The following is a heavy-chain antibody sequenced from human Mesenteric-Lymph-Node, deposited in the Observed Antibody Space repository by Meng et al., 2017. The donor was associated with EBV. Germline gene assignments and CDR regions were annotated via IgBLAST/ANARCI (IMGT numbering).Heavy chain of an antibody. CDR1: GGSMSSYY. CDR3: ARGGYGDFVKWFDP. CDR2: MYYSGST. V-gene: IGHV4-59*01. Sequence: QGQLQESGPGLVKPSETLSLTCSVSGGSMSSYYWSWIRQPPGKGLEWIGYMYYSGSTNYNPSLKSRVTIEVDTSKNQFSLKLSSVTTADTAVYYCARGGYGDFVKWFDPWGQGTLVTVSS. D-gene: IGHD4-17*01. J-gene: IGHJ5*02.